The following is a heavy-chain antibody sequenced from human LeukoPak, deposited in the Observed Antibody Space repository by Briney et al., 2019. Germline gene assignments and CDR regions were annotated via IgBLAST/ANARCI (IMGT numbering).Heavy chain of an antibody. CDR3: AKDPFGEPIGDY. Sequence: PGGSLRLSCAASGFTFSSYAMSWVRQAPGKGLEWVSAISGSGGSTYYADSVKGRSTISRDNSKNTLYLQMNSLRAEDTAVYYCAKDPFGEPIGDYWGQGTLVTVSS. J-gene: IGHJ4*02. V-gene: IGHV3-23*01. D-gene: IGHD3-16*01. CDR2: ISGSGGST. CDR1: GFTFSSYA.